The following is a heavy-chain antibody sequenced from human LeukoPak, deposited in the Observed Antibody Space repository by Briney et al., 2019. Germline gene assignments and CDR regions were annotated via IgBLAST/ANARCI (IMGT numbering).Heavy chain of an antibody. J-gene: IGHJ4*02. CDR2: IYHSGST. CDR1: GGSISSSNW. Sequence: SGTLSLTCAVSGGSISSSNWWSWVRQPPGKGLEWIGEIYHSGSTNYNPSLKSRVTITVDTSKNQFSLKLSSVTAADTAVYYCARVLITMVRGVDDYWGQGTLVTVSS. CDR3: ARVLITMVRGVDDY. D-gene: IGHD3-10*01. V-gene: IGHV4-4*02.